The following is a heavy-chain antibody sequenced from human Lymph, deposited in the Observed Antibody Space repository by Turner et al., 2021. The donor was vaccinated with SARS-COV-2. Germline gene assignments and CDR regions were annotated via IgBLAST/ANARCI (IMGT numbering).Heavy chain of an antibody. V-gene: IGHV3-23*01. Sequence: EVQLLESGGGLVQPGVYLRLSCAASGFTFNNYAMSWVRKAPGKGLEWVSTISGSGVSTYYADSVKVRFIISRDNSKNTLYLQMNSLRAEDTAVYYCANLYPTVSWEFPYGMDVWGQGTTVAVSS. CDR1: GFTFNNYA. D-gene: IGHD3-16*01. CDR3: ANLYPTVSWEFPYGMDV. J-gene: IGHJ6*02. CDR2: ISGSGVST.